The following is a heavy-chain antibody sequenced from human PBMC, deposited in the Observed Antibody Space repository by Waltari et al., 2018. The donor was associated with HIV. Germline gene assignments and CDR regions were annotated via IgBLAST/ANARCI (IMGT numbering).Heavy chain of an antibody. CDR2: IGGGGDRS. CDR3: VKGGGYYDSTGNVPFDY. CDR1: GFGFSSYA. J-gene: IGHJ4*02. V-gene: IGHV3-23*01. D-gene: IGHD3-3*01. Sequence: VQLLESGGGLVQSGGSLTLSCAASGFGFSSYAMIWVRQGPGRGLEGVSAIGGGGDRSYYVGSVKGRFTISRDNSKNTLSLQMNGLRAEDTAVYYCVKGGGYYDSTGNVPFDYWGQGSLVTVSS.